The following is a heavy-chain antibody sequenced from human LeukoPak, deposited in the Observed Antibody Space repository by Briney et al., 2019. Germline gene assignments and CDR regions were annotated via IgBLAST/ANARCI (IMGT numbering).Heavy chain of an antibody. CDR1: GFTFSSYS. D-gene: IGHD5-24*01. J-gene: IGHJ4*02. V-gene: IGHV3-21*01. Sequence: GGSLRLSCAASGFTFSSYSMNWVRQAPGKGLEWVSSISSSSSYIYYADSVKGRFTISRDNAKNSLYLQMNSLRAEDTAVYYCARGAGMAPTPVDYWGQGTLVTVSS. CDR3: ARGAGMAPTPVDY. CDR2: ISSSSSYI.